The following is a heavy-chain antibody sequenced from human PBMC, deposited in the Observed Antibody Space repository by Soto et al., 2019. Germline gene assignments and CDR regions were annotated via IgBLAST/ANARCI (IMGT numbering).Heavy chain of an antibody. V-gene: IGHV1-69*01. J-gene: IGHJ4*02. CDR1: GGTFSSYA. D-gene: IGHD6-13*01. CDR2: IIPIFGTA. Sequence: QVQLVQSGAEVKKPGSSVKVSCKASGGTFSSYAISWVRQAPGQGLEWMGGIIPIFGTANYAQKFQGRVTITADESTSTAYMELSSLRSEDTAVDYCARETARIAAAGVFDYWGQGTLVTVSS. CDR3: ARETARIAAAGVFDY.